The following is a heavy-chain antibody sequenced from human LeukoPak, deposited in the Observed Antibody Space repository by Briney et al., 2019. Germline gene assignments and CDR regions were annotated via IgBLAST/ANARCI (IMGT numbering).Heavy chain of an antibody. J-gene: IGHJ4*02. CDR1: GGSISSYY. CDR2: IYYSGST. Sequence: SETLSLTCTVSGGSISSYYWSWIRQPPGKGLEWIGYIYYSGSTNYNPSLKSRVTISVDTSKNQFSLKLSSVTAADTAVYYCATHSGSYRNFDYWGQGTLVTVSS. CDR3: ATHSGSYRNFDY. D-gene: IGHD1-26*01. V-gene: IGHV4-59*12.